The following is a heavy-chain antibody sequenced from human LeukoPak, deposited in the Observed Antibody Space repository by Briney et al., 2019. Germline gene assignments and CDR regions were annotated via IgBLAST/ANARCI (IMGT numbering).Heavy chain of an antibody. CDR1: GGSFSGYY. CDR2: INHSGST. Sequence: SETLSLTCAVYGGSFSGYYWSWIRQPPGKGLEWIGEINHSGSTNYNPSLKSRVTISVDTSKNQFSLKLSSVTAADTAVYYCARGPVITMVQGVIGWFDPWGQGTLVTASS. J-gene: IGHJ5*02. D-gene: IGHD3-10*01. V-gene: IGHV4-34*01. CDR3: ARGPVITMVQGVIGWFDP.